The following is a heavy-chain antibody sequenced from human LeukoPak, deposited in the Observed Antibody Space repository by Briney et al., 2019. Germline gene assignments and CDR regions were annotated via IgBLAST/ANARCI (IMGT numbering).Heavy chain of an antibody. J-gene: IGHJ5*02. Sequence: PGGSLRLSCAASGFTFNRRGMHWVRQAPGKGLEWVSYISSSSSTIYYADSVKGRFTISRDNAKNSLYLQMNSLRAEDTAVYYCARDTGGRGWFDPWGQGTLVTVSS. D-gene: IGHD2-8*02. CDR3: ARDTGGRGWFDP. CDR2: ISSSSSTI. V-gene: IGHV3-48*01. CDR1: GFTFNRRG.